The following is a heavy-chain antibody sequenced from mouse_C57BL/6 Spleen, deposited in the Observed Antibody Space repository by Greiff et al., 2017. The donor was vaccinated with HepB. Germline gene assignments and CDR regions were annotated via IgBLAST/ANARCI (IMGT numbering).Heavy chain of an antibody. V-gene: IGHV3-6*01. D-gene: IGHD2-2*01. CDR3: ARDGGYAWFAY. Sequence: EVQLQQSGPGLVKPSQSLSLTCSVPGYSITSGYYWNWIRQFPGNKLEWMGYISYDGSNNYNPSLKNRISITRDTSKNQFFLKLNFVTTEDTATYYCARDGGYAWFAYWGQGTLVTVSA. CDR1: GYSITSGYY. J-gene: IGHJ3*01. CDR2: ISYDGSN.